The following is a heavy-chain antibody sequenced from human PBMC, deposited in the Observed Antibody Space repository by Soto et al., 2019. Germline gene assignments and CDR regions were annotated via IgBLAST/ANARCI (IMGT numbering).Heavy chain of an antibody. CDR1: GGAVSSGTYY. CDR3: TRGPPRVQWFDP. Sequence: SETLSLTCTVSGGAVSSGTYYWSWIRQPPGKGLEWIGHIYFTGSTNYNPSLKSRVTTSLDTSRNQFSLKLSSVTAADTAVYYCTRGPPRVQWFDPWGLGTLVTVSS. V-gene: IGHV4-61*01. J-gene: IGHJ5*02. CDR2: IYFTGST.